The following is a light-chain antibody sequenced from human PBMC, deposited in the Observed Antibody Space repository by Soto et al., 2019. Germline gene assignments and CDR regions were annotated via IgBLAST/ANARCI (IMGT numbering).Light chain of an antibody. CDR3: QQYDSFSVT. V-gene: IGKV1-5*01. CDR1: QSISNW. Sequence: DIQMTQSPSTLPASVGDRVTITCRASQSISNWLAWYQQNPGTAPKLLIYHASTLESGVPSRFSGSGSGTEFTLTISTMQPDDFATCYCQQYDSFSVTFGQGTRLEI. J-gene: IGKJ5*01. CDR2: HAS.